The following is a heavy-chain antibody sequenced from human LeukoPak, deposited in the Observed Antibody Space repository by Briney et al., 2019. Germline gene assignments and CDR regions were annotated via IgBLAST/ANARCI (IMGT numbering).Heavy chain of an antibody. Sequence: GGSLRLSCAASGFTFSTYSMNWVRQAPGKGLEWVSAISSTGSTTYYADSVKGRFTISRDNSMNTVYLQMNSLRAEDTAVYYCARGRGSSGSYYFDYWGQGTLVTVSS. CDR2: ISSTGSTT. V-gene: IGHV3-23*01. J-gene: IGHJ4*02. CDR3: ARGRGSSGSYYFDY. D-gene: IGHD3-10*01. CDR1: GFTFSTYS.